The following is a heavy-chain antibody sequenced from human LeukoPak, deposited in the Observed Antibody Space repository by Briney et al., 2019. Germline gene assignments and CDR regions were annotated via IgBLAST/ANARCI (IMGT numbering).Heavy chain of an antibody. J-gene: IGHJ4*02. Sequence: ASVKVSCKASGYTFTGYYMHWVRQAPGQGLEWMGWINPNSGGTNYAQKFQGRVTMTRDTFISTAYMELSRLRSDDTAVYYCARDSTRTQRGSGGYWGQGTLVTVSS. D-gene: IGHD5-12*01. CDR2: INPNSGGT. V-gene: IGHV1-2*02. CDR3: ARDSTRTQRGSGGY. CDR1: GYTFTGYY.